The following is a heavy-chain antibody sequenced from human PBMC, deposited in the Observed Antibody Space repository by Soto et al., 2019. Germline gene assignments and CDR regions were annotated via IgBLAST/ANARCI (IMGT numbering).Heavy chain of an antibody. CDR3: AHRLREMATIDFDY. CDR1: GFSLSTSGVG. D-gene: IGHD5-12*01. CDR2: IYWKDDK. J-gene: IGHJ4*02. V-gene: IGHV2-5*01. Sequence: ASGPTLVNPTQTLTLTCTFSGFSLSTSGVGVGWIRQPPGKALEWLALIYWKDDKRYSPSLKSRLTITKDTSKNQVVLTMTNMDPVDTATYYCAHRLREMATIDFDYWGQGTLVTVSS.